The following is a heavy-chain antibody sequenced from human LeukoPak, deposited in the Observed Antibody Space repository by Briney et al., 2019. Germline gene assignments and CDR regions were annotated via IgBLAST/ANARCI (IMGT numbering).Heavy chain of an antibody. Sequence: PSQTLSLTCTVSGGSISSGGYYWSWIRQPPGKGLEWIALINYSGRTFYNPSLRSRVTISVDMSKNQFSLNLNSVTAADTAVYYCARRRKDLNWFDPWGQGTLVTVSS. CDR2: INYSGRT. J-gene: IGHJ5*02. V-gene: IGHV4-39*01. CDR1: GGSISSGGYY. CDR3: ARRRKDLNWFDP.